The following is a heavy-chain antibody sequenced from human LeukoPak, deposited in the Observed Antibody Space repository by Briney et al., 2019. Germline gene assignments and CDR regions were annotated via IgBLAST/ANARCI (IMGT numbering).Heavy chain of an antibody. CDR3: ARGRTEDAFDI. D-gene: IGHD1-1*01. CDR2: IYYSGST. Sequence: SETLSLTCTVSGGSISSYYWSWIRQPPGKGLEWIGYIYYSGSTNYNPSLKSRVTISVDTSKNQFSLKLSSVTATDTALYYCARGRTEDAFDIWGQGTMVTVSS. CDR1: GGSISSYY. J-gene: IGHJ3*02. V-gene: IGHV4-59*01.